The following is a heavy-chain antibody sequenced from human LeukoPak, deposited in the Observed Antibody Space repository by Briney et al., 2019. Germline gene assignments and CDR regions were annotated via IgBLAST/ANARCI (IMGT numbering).Heavy chain of an antibody. Sequence: GGSLRLSCAVSRFTFSNYAMGWVRQAPGKGLEWVSAITGSGGTSYFADSVKGRFTISRDDSKNTLYLQMNSLRAEDTAVYYCTKGGQYCSSTRCSKFFQHWGQGTLVSVSS. CDR3: TKGGQYCSSTRCSKFFQH. CDR2: ITGSGGTS. D-gene: IGHD2-2*01. J-gene: IGHJ1*01. V-gene: IGHV3-23*01. CDR1: RFTFSNYA.